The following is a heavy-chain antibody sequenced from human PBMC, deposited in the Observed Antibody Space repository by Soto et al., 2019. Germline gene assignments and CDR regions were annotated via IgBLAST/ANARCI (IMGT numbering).Heavy chain of an antibody. D-gene: IGHD2-2*01. V-gene: IGHV4-31*03. J-gene: IGHJ3*02. CDR3: ARVDQGQGDIVVVPPSQGAFDI. Sequence: SETLSLTCTVSGGSISSGGYYWSWIRQHPGKGLEWIGYIYYSGSTYYNPSLKSRVTISVDTSKNQFSLKLSSVTAADTAVYYCARVDQGQGDIVVVPPSQGAFDIWGQGTMVTVSS. CDR1: GGSISSGGYY. CDR2: IYYSGST.